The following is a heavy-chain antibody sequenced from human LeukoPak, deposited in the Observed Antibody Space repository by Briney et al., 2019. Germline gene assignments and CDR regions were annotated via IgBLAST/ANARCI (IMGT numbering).Heavy chain of an antibody. D-gene: IGHD3-3*01. J-gene: IGHJ5*02. V-gene: IGHV1-69*02. CDR3: ARVGESNYDFWSGYYYNWFDP. CDR2: IIPILGIA. CDR1: GGTFSSYT. Sequence: ASVKVSCKASGGTFSSYTISWVRQAPGQGLEWMGRIIPILGIANYAQKFQGRVTITADKSTSTAYMELSSLRPEDTAVYYCARVGESNYDFWSGYYYNWFDPWGQGTLVTVSS.